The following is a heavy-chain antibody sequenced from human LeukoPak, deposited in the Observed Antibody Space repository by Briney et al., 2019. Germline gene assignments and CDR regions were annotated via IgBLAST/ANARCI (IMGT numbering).Heavy chain of an antibody. V-gene: IGHV1-69*13. CDR1: GGTFSSYA. CDR3: ARESGGWSGFFDY. CDR2: IIPIFGTA. D-gene: IGHD3-3*01. J-gene: IGHJ4*02. Sequence: SVKVSCKASGGTFSSYAISWVRQAPGQGLEWMGGIIPIFGTANYAQKFQGRVTITADESTSTAYMELSSLRSEDTAVYYCARESGGWSGFFDYWGQGTLVTVSS.